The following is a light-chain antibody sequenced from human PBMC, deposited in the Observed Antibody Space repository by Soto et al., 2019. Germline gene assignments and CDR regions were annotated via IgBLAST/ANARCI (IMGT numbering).Light chain of an antibody. CDR2: EVS. V-gene: IGLV2-14*01. Sequence: QSALPQPASVSGSPGQSIAISCTGTSSDVGGYNYVSWYQQHPGKAPKLMIYEVSNRPSGVSSRFSGSKSGNTASLTISGLQAEDEADYYCSSYTTSSLWVFGGGTKLTVL. CDR3: SSYTTSSLWV. J-gene: IGLJ3*02. CDR1: SSDVGGYNY.